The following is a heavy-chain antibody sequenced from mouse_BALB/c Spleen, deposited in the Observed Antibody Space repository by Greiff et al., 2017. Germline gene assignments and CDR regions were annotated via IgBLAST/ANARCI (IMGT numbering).Heavy chain of an antibody. CDR2: ISSDSSTI. V-gene: IGHV5-17*02. CDR1: GFTFSSFG. J-gene: IGHJ4*01. CDR3: ARFYYGSRYYAMDY. Sequence: EVMLVESGGGLVQPGGSRKLSCAASGFTFSSFGMHWVRQAPEKGLEWVAYISSDSSTIYYADTVKGRFTISRDNPKNTLFLQMTSLRSEDTAMYYCARFYYGSRYYAMDYWGQGTSVTVSS. D-gene: IGHD1-1*01.